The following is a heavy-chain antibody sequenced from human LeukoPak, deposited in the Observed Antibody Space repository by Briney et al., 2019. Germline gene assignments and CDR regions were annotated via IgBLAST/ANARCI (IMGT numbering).Heavy chain of an antibody. CDR2: INHGGST. D-gene: IGHD6-13*01. CDR3: ARIYSRWYFDY. Sequence: SETLSLTCAVYGGSFSGYYWSWIRQPPGKGLEWIGEINHGGSTNYNPSLKSRVTISVDTSKDQFSLKLSSVTAADTAVYYCARIYSRWYFDYWGQGTLVTVSS. J-gene: IGHJ4*02. CDR1: GGSFSGYY. V-gene: IGHV4-34*01.